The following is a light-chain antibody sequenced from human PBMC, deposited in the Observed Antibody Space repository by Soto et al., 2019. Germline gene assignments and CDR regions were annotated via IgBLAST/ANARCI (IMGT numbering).Light chain of an antibody. CDR2: GAF. CDR3: QQYGSSPWT. Sequence: ETVLTHSPGTLSLSPGERATLSCRASQTIRSNYLAWYRLTPGQAPRLLIYGAFNRATGIADRFSGSGSGTDFTLIISRLEPEDFALYYCQQYGSSPWTFGQGTKVEIK. CDR1: QTIRSNY. V-gene: IGKV3-20*01. J-gene: IGKJ1*01.